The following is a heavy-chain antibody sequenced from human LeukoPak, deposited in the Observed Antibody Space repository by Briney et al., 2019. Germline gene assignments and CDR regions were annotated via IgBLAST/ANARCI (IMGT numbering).Heavy chain of an antibody. CDR1: GFTFSSYG. CDR3: ARDVVPAGDYHYYYGMDV. CDR2: IWYDGSNK. Sequence: GGSLRLSCAASGFTFSSYGMHWVRQAPGKGLEWVAVIWYDGSNKYYADSVKGRFTISRDNSKNTLYLQMNSLRAEDTAVYYCARDVVPAGDYHYYYGMDVWGQGTTVTVSS. V-gene: IGHV3-33*01. J-gene: IGHJ6*02. D-gene: IGHD2-2*01.